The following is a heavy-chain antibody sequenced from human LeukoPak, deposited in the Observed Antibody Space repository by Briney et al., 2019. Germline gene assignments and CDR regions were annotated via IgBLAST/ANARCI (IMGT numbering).Heavy chain of an antibody. Sequence: GRSLRLSWAPAGFTLTSYGMHCVRQAPGKGREWLADVSYDGSNKYYGNTVKGGFTMCRDNSKSTMYMKMHSLRAEDTAVYYCAKDRFKRGYSYGYPFDYWGQGTLVTVSS. CDR2: VSYDGSNK. J-gene: IGHJ4*02. CDR1: GFTLTSYG. D-gene: IGHD5-18*01. V-gene: IGHV3-30*18. CDR3: AKDRFKRGYSYGYPFDY.